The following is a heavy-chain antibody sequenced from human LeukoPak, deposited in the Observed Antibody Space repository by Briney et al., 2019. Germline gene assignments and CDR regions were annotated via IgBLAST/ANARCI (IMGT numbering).Heavy chain of an antibody. V-gene: IGHV3-23*01. Sequence: PGGSLRLSCAASGFTFSSYGMSWVRQAPGKGLEWVSAISGSGGSTYYADSVKGRFTISRDNSKNTLYLQMNSLRAEDTAVYYCANGRSGSYFDFDYWGQGTLVTVSS. CDR2: ISGSGGST. D-gene: IGHD1-26*01. J-gene: IGHJ4*02. CDR1: GFTFSSYG. CDR3: ANGRSGSYFDFDY.